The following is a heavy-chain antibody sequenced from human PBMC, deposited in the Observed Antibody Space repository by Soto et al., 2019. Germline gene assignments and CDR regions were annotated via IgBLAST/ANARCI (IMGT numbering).Heavy chain of an antibody. Sequence: SETLSLTCTVSGGSISSRILHWGWIRQPPGKGLEWIGTIYYSGTTIYNPSLKSRVTISVDKSKNQFSLKLSSVTAADTAVYYCARVGPMVRMGHNWFDPWGQGTLVTVSS. CDR1: GGSISSRILH. CDR3: ARVGPMVRMGHNWFDP. V-gene: IGHV4-39*07. D-gene: IGHD3-10*01. J-gene: IGHJ5*02. CDR2: IYYSGTT.